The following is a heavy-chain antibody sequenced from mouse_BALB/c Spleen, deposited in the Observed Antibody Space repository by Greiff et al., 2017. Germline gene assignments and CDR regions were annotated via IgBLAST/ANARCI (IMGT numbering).Heavy chain of an antibody. V-gene: IGHV1-18*01. CDR2: INPYNGGT. CDR3: ARCYDGYLFAD. J-gene: IGHJ3*01. CDR1: GYSFTGYT. Sequence: EVQLQQSGPELVKPGASGYSFTGYTMNWVKQSHGKNLEWIGLINPYNGGTSYNQKFKGKATLTVDKSSSTAYMELLSLTSEDSAVYYCARCYDGYLFADWGQGTLVTVSA. D-gene: IGHD2-3*01.